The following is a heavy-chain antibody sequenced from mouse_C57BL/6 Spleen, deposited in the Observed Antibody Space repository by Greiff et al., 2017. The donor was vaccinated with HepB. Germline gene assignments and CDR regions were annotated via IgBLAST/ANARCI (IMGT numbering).Heavy chain of an antibody. J-gene: IGHJ2*01. CDR1: GYAFSSSW. Sequence: VKLQESGPELVKPGASVKISCKASGYAFSSSWMNWVKQRPGKGLEWIGRIYPGDGDTNYNGKFKGKATLTADKSSSTAYMQLSSLTSEDSAVYFCARSSNYYFDYWGQGTTLTVSS. CDR3: ARSSNYYFDY. CDR2: IYPGDGDT. D-gene: IGHD2-5*01. V-gene: IGHV1-82*01.